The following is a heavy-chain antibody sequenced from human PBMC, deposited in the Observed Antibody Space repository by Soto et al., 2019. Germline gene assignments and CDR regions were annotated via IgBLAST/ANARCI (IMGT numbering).Heavy chain of an antibody. V-gene: IGHV4-39*01. CDR2: IYYSGST. CDR3: ARVLNYGSGSYYNWDDAFDI. Sequence: SETLSLTCTVSGGSISSSSYYWGWIRQPPGKGLEWIGSIYYSGSTYYNPSLKSRVTISVDTSKNQFSLKLSSVTAADTAVYYCARVLNYGSGSYYNWDDAFDIWGQGTMVTVSS. D-gene: IGHD3-10*01. J-gene: IGHJ3*02. CDR1: GGSISSSSYY.